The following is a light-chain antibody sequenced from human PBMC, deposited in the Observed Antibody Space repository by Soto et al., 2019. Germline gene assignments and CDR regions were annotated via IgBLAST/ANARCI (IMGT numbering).Light chain of an antibody. CDR1: QTVTNNF. V-gene: IGKV3-20*01. CDR3: RQYGRSLEFA. CDR2: GAS. J-gene: IGKJ4*01. Sequence: IVLTQSPGTLSLSPGERATLSCRASQTVTNNFLAWYQEKPGRGPRLLIYGASTRATGIPDRFSGSGSGTDFSLTISRLDPEDFAVYYCRQYGRSLEFAVGGGTKVEIK.